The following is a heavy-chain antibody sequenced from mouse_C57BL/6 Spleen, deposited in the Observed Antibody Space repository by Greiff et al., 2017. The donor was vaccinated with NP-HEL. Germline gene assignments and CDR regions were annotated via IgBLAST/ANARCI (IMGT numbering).Heavy chain of an antibody. J-gene: IGHJ2*01. CDR3: AKRDYYYYGSEYYFDD. D-gene: IGHD1-1*01. CDR2: IDPNSGGT. CDR1: GYTFTSYW. Sequence: QVQLQQPGAELVKPGASVKLSCKASGYTFTSYWMHWVKQRPGRGLEWIGRIDPNSGGTKYNEKFKSKATLTVDKPSSTAYMQLSSLTSEDSAVYYCAKRDYYYYGSEYYFDDWGKGTTLTVSS. V-gene: IGHV1-72*01.